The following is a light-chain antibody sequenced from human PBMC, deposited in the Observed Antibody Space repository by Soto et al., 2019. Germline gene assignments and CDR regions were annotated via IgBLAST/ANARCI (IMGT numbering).Light chain of an antibody. CDR3: AAWDDSLNGWV. J-gene: IGLJ3*02. CDR1: SSNIGSNT. Sequence: QSVLTQPPSASGTPGQRVTISCSGSSSNIGSNTVNWYQQLPGTAPKLLIYSNNQRPSGVPDRFSGSKSGTSDSLAISGLQSEDEGDYYCAAWDDSLNGWVFGGGTKLTVL. CDR2: SNN. V-gene: IGLV1-44*01.